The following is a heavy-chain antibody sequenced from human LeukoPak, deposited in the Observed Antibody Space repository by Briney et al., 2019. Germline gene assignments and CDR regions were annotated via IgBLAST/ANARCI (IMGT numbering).Heavy chain of an antibody. Sequence: GASVKVSCKASGYSFTNYYIHWVRQAPGQGLESVGIINPSGGGTTYPQKFQGRVTMTRDTSTSTVYMELSSLRSEDTAVYYCARVPYCFSGICYTHYYFDYWGQGTLVTVSS. V-gene: IGHV1-46*01. D-gene: IGHD2-8*01. CDR2: INPSGGGT. CDR3: ARVPYCFSGICYTHYYFDY. J-gene: IGHJ4*02. CDR1: GYSFTNYY.